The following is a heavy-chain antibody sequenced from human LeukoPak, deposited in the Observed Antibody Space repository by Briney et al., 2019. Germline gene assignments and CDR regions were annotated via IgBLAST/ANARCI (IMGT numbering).Heavy chain of an antibody. CDR1: GGSFSGYY. Sequence: SETLSLTCAVYGGSFSGYYWSWIRQPPGKGLEWIGEINHSGSTNYNPSLKSRVTISVDTSKNQFSLKLSSVTAADTAVYYCARGNSGWYDYFDYWGQGTLVTVSS. D-gene: IGHD6-19*01. CDR3: ARGNSGWYDYFDY. J-gene: IGHJ4*02. CDR2: INHSGST. V-gene: IGHV4-34*01.